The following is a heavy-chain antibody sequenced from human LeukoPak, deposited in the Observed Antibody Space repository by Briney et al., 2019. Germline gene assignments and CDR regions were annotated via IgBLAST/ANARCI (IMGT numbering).Heavy chain of an antibody. V-gene: IGHV1-2*06. Sequence: ASVNVSCKASGYTITDYYMHWVRQAPGQGLEYMGRINPISGGTVYAQKFQGRVTMTRDTSITTAYMELTRLTSDDTAVYYCARYCSSTSCYSDYWGQGTLVTVSS. CDR1: GYTITDYY. D-gene: IGHD2-2*01. CDR2: INPISGGT. J-gene: IGHJ4*02. CDR3: ARYCSSTSCYSDY.